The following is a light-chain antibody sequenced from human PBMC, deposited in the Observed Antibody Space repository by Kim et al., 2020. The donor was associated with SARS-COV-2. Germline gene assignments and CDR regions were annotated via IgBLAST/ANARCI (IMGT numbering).Light chain of an antibody. CDR2: DAS. CDR3: QQYNSYPYT. Sequence: SGSVGDSVTIACRARQSISSWLAWYQQKPGKAPKLLIYDASSLESGVPSRFSGSGSGTEFTLTISSLQPDDFATYYCQQYNSYPYTFGQGTKLEI. CDR1: QSISSW. V-gene: IGKV1-5*01. J-gene: IGKJ2*01.